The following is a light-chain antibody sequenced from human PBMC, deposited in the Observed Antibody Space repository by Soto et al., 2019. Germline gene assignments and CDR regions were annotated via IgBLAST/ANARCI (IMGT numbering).Light chain of an antibody. V-gene: IGKV3-20*01. CDR1: QSVSSNS. J-gene: IGKJ1*01. CDR2: GVS. CDR3: QQYQTSPRA. Sequence: EIALTQSPGTLSLSPGERATLSCRASQSVSSNSLAWYQQRPGQAPRLLMHGVSSRATGIPDRFSGSGSGNDFALTISRLEPEDFAVYYCQQYQTSPRAFGQGTKVEIK.